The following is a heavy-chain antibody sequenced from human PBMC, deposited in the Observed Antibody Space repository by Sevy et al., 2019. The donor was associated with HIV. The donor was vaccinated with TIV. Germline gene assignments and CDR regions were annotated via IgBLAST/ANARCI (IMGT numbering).Heavy chain of an antibody. CDR3: TRDPVQLARRSNWFDP. CDR1: GFTFSSYS. Sequence: GESLKISCAASGFTFSSYSMNWVRQAPGKGLEWVSSISSSSSYIYYADSVKGRFTISRDNAKNSLYLQMNSLRAEDTAVYYCTRDPVQLARRSNWFDPWGQGTLVTVSS. CDR2: ISSSSSYI. V-gene: IGHV3-21*01. D-gene: IGHD1-1*01. J-gene: IGHJ5*02.